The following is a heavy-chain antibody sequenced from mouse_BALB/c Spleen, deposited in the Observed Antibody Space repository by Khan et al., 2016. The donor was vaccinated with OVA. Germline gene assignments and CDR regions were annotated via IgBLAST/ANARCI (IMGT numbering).Heavy chain of an antibody. D-gene: IGHD2-3*01. CDR1: GYSITSDYA. CDR3: ARDGSRYNYAMDY. Sequence: EVQLQESGPGLVNPSQSLSLTCTVTGYSITSDYAWNWIRQFPGNKLEWMGYINYSGCTNYNPALKSRISITRDTSKNQFFLQLNSVTTEDTATYYCARDGSRYNYAMDYWGQGTSVTVSS. V-gene: IGHV3-2*02. J-gene: IGHJ4*01. CDR2: INYSGCT.